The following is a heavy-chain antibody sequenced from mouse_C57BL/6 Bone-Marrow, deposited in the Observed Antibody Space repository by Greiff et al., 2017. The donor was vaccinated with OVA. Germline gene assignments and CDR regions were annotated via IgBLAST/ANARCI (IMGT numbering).Heavy chain of an antibody. CDR2: IWSGGST. D-gene: IGHD1-1*01. V-gene: IGHV2-2*01. CDR3: ARNNRITTVVAHWYFDV. Sequence: VQLQQSGPGLVQPSQSLSITCTVSGFSLTSYGVHWVRQSPGKGLEWLGVIWSGGSTDYNAAFISRLSISKDNSKSQVFFKMNRLQADDTAIYYCARNNRITTVVAHWYFDVWGTVTTVTVSS. J-gene: IGHJ1*03. CDR1: GFSLTSYG.